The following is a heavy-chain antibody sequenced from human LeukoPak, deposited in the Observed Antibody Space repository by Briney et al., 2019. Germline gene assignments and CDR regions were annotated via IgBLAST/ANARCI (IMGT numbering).Heavy chain of an antibody. Sequence: PSETLSLTCTVSGGSISSYYWSWIRQPPGKGLEWIGYIYYSGSTYYNPSLKSRVTISVDRSKNQFSLKLSSVTAADTAVYYCARGRDWAFDYWGQGTLVTVSS. D-gene: IGHD2-21*01. CDR1: GGSISSYY. CDR3: ARGRDWAFDY. V-gene: IGHV4-59*12. J-gene: IGHJ4*02. CDR2: IYYSGST.